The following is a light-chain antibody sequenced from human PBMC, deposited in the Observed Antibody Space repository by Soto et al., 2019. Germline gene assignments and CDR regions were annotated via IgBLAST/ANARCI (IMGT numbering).Light chain of an antibody. Sequence: QSALAQPASVSGSPGQSITISCTGTSSDVGSYNYVSWYQQHPGKAPKLMIYEVSNRPSGVSNRFSGSKSGNTASLTISGLQPEDEADYYCSSYTSGSTPYVFGTGTKV. CDR3: SSYTSGSTPYV. V-gene: IGLV2-14*01. CDR2: EVS. CDR1: SSDVGSYNY. J-gene: IGLJ1*01.